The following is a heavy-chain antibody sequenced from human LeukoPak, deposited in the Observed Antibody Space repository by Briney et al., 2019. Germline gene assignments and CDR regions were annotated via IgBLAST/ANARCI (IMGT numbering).Heavy chain of an antibody. D-gene: IGHD6-6*01. CDR1: GGSISSSSYY. J-gene: IGHJ5*02. CDR2: IYYSGST. CDR3: ARGGRSSSFLSWFDP. V-gene: IGHV4-39*07. Sequence: SETLSLTCTVSGGSISSSSYYWGWIRQPPGKGLEWIGSIYYSGSTYYNPSLKSRVTISVDTSKNQFSLKLSSVTAADTAVYYCARGGRSSSFLSWFDPWGQGTLVTVSS.